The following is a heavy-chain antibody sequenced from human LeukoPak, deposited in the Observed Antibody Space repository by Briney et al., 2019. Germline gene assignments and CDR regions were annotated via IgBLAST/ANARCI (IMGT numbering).Heavy chain of an antibody. D-gene: IGHD1-26*01. CDR2: IIPILGIA. V-gene: IGHV1-69*04. CDR1: GGTFSSYA. J-gene: IGHJ5*02. CDR3: ARDRGSYNNWFDP. Sequence: SVKVSCKASGGTFSSYAISWVRQAPGQGLEWMGRIIPILGIANYAQNFQGRVTTTADKSTSTAYMELSSLRSEDTAVYYCARDRGSYNNWFDPWGQGTLVTVSS.